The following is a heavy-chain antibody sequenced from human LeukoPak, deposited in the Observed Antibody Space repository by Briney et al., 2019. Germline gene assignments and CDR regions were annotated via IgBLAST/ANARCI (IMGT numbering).Heavy chain of an antibody. CDR1: GGSISSYY. Sequence: SETLSLTCTVSGGSISSYYWSWIRQPPGKGLEWVGSIYYSGSTNYNPSLKSRVTISVDTSKNQFSLKLSSVTAADTAVYYCARNRYNWNYGYYYYYMDVWGKGTTVTVSS. CDR3: ARNRYNWNYGYYYYYMDV. V-gene: IGHV4-59*01. J-gene: IGHJ6*03. D-gene: IGHD1-7*01. CDR2: IYYSGST.